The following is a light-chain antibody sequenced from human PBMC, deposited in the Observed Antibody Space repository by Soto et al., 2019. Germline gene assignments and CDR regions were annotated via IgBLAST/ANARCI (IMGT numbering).Light chain of an antibody. CDR2: SAF. Sequence: EIVLTQSLGTLSLSPGERGTLSCRASQSVSSNYLAWYQQKPGQAPRLLIYSAFSSATGIPDRFSGSGSGTDITLTISRLEPEDFAVYYCQYYSSSPWTGGQGTKVEIK. CDR1: QSVSSNY. J-gene: IGKJ1*01. V-gene: IGKV3-20*01. CDR3: QYYSSSPWT.